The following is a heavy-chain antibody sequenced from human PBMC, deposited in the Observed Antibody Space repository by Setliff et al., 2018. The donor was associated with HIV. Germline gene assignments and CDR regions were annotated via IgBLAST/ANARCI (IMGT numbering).Heavy chain of an antibody. V-gene: IGHV3-7*01. CDR1: GFTFSNYW. CDR2: IKPDGSNK. CDR3: AKDLRSTSCYD. J-gene: IGHJ4*02. Sequence: GGSLRLSCTASGFTFSNYWMSWVRQAPGKGLEWVANIKPDGSNKYYADSVKGRFTISRDNSKNTLYLQMNSLRAEDSAVYYCAKDLRSTSCYDWGQGTLVTVSS. D-gene: IGHD2-2*01.